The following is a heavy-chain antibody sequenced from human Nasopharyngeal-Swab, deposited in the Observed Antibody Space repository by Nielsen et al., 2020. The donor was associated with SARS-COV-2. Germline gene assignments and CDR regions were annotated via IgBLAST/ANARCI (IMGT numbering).Heavy chain of an antibody. CDR2: IHSSGST. Sequence: SETLSLTCTVSGGSISSYYWSWIRQPPGKGLEWIGYIHSSGSTKYNPSLKSRVTISVDTSKNQFSLKLSSVTAEDTAVYYCASALVWFGEIWFDPWGQGTLVTVSS. CDR3: ASALVWFGEIWFDP. CDR1: GGSISSYY. J-gene: IGHJ5*02. V-gene: IGHV4-59*01. D-gene: IGHD3-10*01.